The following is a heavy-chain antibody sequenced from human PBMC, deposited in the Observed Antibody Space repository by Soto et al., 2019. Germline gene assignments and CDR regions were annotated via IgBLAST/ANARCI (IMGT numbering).Heavy chain of an antibody. CDR1: GFTFSSYS. J-gene: IGHJ6*02. Sequence: GGSLRLSCAASGFTFSSYSMNWVRQAPGKGLEWVSYISSSSSTIYYADSVKGRFTISRDNAKNSLYLQMNSLRAEDTAVYYCARDFGDYDSSGSYPYYGMDVWGQGTTVTVSS. CDR3: ARDFGDYDSSGSYPYYGMDV. CDR2: ISSSSSTI. D-gene: IGHD3-22*01. V-gene: IGHV3-48*01.